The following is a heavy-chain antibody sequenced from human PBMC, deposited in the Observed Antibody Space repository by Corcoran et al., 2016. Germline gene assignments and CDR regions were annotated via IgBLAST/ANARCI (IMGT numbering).Heavy chain of an antibody. Sequence: QVQLVESGGGVVQPGRSLRLSCAASGFTFSSYGMHWVRQAPGKGLEWVAVIWYDGSNKYYADSVKGRFTISRDNSKNTLYLQMNSLRAEDTAVYYCARASSVSGRPSYYYGMDVWGQGTTVTVSS. D-gene: IGHD3-10*01. V-gene: IGHV3-33*01. J-gene: IGHJ6*02. CDR1: GFTFSSYG. CDR3: ARASSVSGRPSYYYGMDV. CDR2: IWYDGSNK.